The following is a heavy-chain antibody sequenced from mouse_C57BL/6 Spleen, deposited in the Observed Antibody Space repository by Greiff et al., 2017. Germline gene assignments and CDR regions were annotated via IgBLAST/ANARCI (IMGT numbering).Heavy chain of an antibody. D-gene: IGHD1-1*01. Sequence: VKLVESGAELVKPGASVKISCKASGYAFSSYWMNWVKQRPGKGLEWIGQIYPGDGDTNYNGKFKGKATLTADKSSSTAYMQLSSLTSEDSAVYFCARYPPDYYGSSYWYFDVWGTGTTVTVSS. V-gene: IGHV1-80*01. CDR2: IYPGDGDT. CDR3: ARYPPDYYGSSYWYFDV. J-gene: IGHJ1*03. CDR1: GYAFSSYW.